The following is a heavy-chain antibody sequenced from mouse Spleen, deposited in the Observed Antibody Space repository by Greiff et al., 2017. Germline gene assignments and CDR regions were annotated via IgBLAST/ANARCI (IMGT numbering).Heavy chain of an antibody. CDR3: TKGDTMITPFDY. D-gene: IGHD2-4*01. V-gene: IGHV14-4*01. CDR1: GFNIKDDY. J-gene: IGHJ2*01. Sequence: VQLQQSGAELVRPGASVKLSCTASGFNIKDDYMHWVKQRPEQGLEWIGWIDPENGDTEYASKFQGKATITADTSSNTAYLQLSSLTSEDTAVYYCTKGDTMITPFDYWGQGTTLTVSS. CDR2: IDPENGDT.